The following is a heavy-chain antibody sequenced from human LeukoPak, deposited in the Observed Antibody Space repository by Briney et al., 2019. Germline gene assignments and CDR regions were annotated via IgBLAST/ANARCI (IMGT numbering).Heavy chain of an antibody. CDR1: GDSVSSNSAC. V-gene: IGHV6-1*01. CDR2: RYYRSKWYN. J-gene: IGHJ6*02. Sequence: SQTLSLTLAISGDSVSSNSACWNWIRQSPSSGLEWLGRRYYRSKWYNDYAVSVQSRVTINPDTSKSQFSLQLNSVTPEDTAVYYCARRTSGRGLDVWGQGTTVTVYS. D-gene: IGHD1-14*01. CDR3: ARRTSGRGLDV.